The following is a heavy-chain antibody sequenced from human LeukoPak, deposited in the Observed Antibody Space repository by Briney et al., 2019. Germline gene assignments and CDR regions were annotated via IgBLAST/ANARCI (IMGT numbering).Heavy chain of an antibody. Sequence: PGGSLRLSCAASGFTFSSYSMNWVRQAPGKGLEWVSYISSSSSTIYNADSVKGRFTISRDNAKNSLYLQMNSLRAEDTAVYYCARVLEGIWDSWGQGTLVTVSS. CDR3: ARVLEGIWDS. CDR1: GFTFSSYS. V-gene: IGHV3-48*01. CDR2: ISSSSSTI. J-gene: IGHJ5*01. D-gene: IGHD6-13*01.